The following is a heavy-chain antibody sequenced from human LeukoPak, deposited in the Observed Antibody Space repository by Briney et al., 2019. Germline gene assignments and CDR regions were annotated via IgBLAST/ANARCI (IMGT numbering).Heavy chain of an antibody. V-gene: IGHV5-51*01. J-gene: IGHJ4*02. D-gene: IGHD2-2*02. CDR1: GYSFTSYW. CDR3: ARRGYCSSTSCYTFGYYFDY. CDR2: IYPGGSDT. Sequence: GESLKISCKGSGYSFTSYWIGWVRQMPGKDLEWRVIIYPGGSDTRYSPSFQGQVTISADKSISTAYLQWSSLKASDTAMYYCARRGYCSSTSCYTFGYYFDYWGQGTLVTVSS.